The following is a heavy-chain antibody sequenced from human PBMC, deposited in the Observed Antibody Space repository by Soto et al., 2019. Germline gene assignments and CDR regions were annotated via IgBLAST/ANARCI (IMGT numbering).Heavy chain of an antibody. CDR1: GGTFSSYA. CDR3: ARRGRELTYNYYYYGMDV. Sequence: QVQLVQSGAEVKKPGSSVKVSCKASGGTFSSYAISWVRQAPGQGLEWMGGIIPIFGTANYAQKFQGRVTITADKSTSTAYMELSSLRSEDTAVYYWARRGRELTYNYYYYGMDVWGQGTTVTVSS. D-gene: IGHD1-26*01. V-gene: IGHV1-69*06. CDR2: IIPIFGTA. J-gene: IGHJ6*02.